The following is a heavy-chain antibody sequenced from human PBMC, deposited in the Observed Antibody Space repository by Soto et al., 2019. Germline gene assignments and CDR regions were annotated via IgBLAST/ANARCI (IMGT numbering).Heavy chain of an antibody. CDR2: IYYSGST. V-gene: IGHV4-59*01. Sequence: PSETLSLTCTVSGGSISSYYWSWIRQPPGKGLEWIGYIYYSGSTNYNPSLKSRVTISVDTSKNQFSLKLSSVTAADTAVYYCAREEAGYSYGPYYYYYGMDVRGQGTTVTVSS. J-gene: IGHJ6*02. D-gene: IGHD5-18*01. CDR3: AREEAGYSYGPYYYYYGMDV. CDR1: GGSISSYY.